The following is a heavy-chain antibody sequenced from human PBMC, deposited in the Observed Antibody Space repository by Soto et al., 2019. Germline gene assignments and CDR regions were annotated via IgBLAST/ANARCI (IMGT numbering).Heavy chain of an antibody. CDR2: ISYDGSNK. Sequence: GSLRLSCAASGFTFSSYGMHWVRQAPGKGLEWVAVISYDGSNKYYADSVKGRFTISRDNSKNTLYLQMNSLRAEDTAVYYCATGRTNYYDSSGYFDYWGQGTLVTVSS. J-gene: IGHJ4*02. CDR3: ATGRTNYYDSSGYFDY. CDR1: GFTFSSYG. D-gene: IGHD3-22*01. V-gene: IGHV3-30*03.